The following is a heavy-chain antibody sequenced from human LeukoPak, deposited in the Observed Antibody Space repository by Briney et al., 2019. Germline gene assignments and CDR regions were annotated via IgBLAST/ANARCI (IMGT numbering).Heavy chain of an antibody. Sequence: GGSLRLSCAASGFTFSSYSMNWVRQAPGKGLEWVSSISSSSSYIYYADSVKGRFTISRDNAKNTLYLQMNSLRAEDTAVYYCAKCHYYYDSSGYYYFDYWGQGTLVTVSS. D-gene: IGHD3-22*01. V-gene: IGHV3-21*04. J-gene: IGHJ4*02. CDR2: ISSSSSYI. CDR1: GFTFSSYS. CDR3: AKCHYYYDSSGYYYFDY.